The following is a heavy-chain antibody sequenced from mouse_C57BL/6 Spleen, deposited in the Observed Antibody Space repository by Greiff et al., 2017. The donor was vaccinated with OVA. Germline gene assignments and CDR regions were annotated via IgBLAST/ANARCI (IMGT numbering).Heavy chain of an antibody. D-gene: IGHD3-2*02. CDR3: ARTLRQLRLPNYYAMDY. Sequence: QVQLQQPGAELVKPGASVKLSCKASGYTFTSYWMQWVTQRPGQGLEWIGEIDPSDSYTNYNQKFKGKATLTVDKSSSTSYMQLSSLTSEDSAVYYCARTLRQLRLPNYYAMDYWGQGTSVTVSS. CDR1: GYTFTSYW. CDR2: IDPSDSYT. V-gene: IGHV1-50*01. J-gene: IGHJ4*01.